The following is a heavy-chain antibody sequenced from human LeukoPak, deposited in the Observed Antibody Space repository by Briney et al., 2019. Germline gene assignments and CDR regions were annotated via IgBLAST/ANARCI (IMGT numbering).Heavy chain of an antibody. V-gene: IGHV4-34*01. J-gene: IGHJ5*02. Sequence: SETLSLTCTVSGGSFSTHYWSWIRQPPGKGLEWIGEINHSGSTNYNPSLKSRVTISVDTSKNQFSLKLSSVTAADTAVYYCASLTEFGQFDPWGQGTLVTVSS. D-gene: IGHD1-14*01. CDR1: GGSFSTHY. CDR3: ASLTEFGQFDP. CDR2: INHSGST.